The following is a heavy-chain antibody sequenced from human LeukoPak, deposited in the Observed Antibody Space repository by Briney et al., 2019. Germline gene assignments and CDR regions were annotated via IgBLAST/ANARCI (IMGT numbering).Heavy chain of an antibody. J-gene: IGHJ5*02. Sequence: GSLRPSCAASGFTFSSYAMSWVRQAPGKGLEWVSAISGSGGSTYYADSVKGRFTISRDNSKNTLYLQMNSLRAEDTAVYYCAKNRRATTTNWFDPWGQGTLVTVSS. CDR2: ISGSGGST. CDR3: AKNRRATTTNWFDP. D-gene: IGHD1-26*01. CDR1: GFTFSSYA. V-gene: IGHV3-23*01.